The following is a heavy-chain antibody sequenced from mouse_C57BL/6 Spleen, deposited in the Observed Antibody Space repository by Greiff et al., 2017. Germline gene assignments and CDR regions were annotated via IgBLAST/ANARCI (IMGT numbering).Heavy chain of an antibody. D-gene: IGHD2-4*01. J-gene: IGHJ4*01. CDR1: GYAFSSSW. V-gene: IGHV1-82*01. CDR2: IYPGDGDT. Sequence: QVQLQQSGPALVKPGASVTISCKASGYAFSSSWMNWVKQRPGKGLEWIGRIYPGDGDTNYNGKFKGKATLTADKSSSPAYMQPSSLTSEDSAVYFCARSKDDYGGAMDYWGQGTSVTVSS. CDR3: ARSKDDYGGAMDY.